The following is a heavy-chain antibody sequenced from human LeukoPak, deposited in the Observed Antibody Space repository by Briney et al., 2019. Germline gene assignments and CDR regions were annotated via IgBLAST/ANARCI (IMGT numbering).Heavy chain of an antibody. D-gene: IGHD1-26*01. Sequence: SETLSLTCTVSGSSISNGYYWGWIRQPPGKGLEFIGSVYHGGNTYYKASLKSRVTISLDTSKNQFSLRLSSVTAADTAVYYCARSYSGSFLYWGQGSLVTVSS. CDR3: ARSYSGSFLY. CDR1: GSSISNGYY. V-gene: IGHV4-38-2*02. J-gene: IGHJ1*01. CDR2: VYHGGNT.